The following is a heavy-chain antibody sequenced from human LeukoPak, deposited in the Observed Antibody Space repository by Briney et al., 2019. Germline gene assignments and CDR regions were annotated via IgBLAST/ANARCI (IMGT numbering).Heavy chain of an antibody. D-gene: IGHD4-17*01. CDR3: ARLARDDYGDYETVDY. Sequence: GGSLRLSCAASGFTFSSYWMSWVRQAPGKGLEWVANIKQDGSGKYYVDSVKGRFTISRDNAKNSLYLQMNSLRAEDTAVYYCARLARDDYGDYETVDYWGQGTLVTVSS. CDR2: IKQDGSGK. J-gene: IGHJ4*02. V-gene: IGHV3-7*01. CDR1: GFTFSSYW.